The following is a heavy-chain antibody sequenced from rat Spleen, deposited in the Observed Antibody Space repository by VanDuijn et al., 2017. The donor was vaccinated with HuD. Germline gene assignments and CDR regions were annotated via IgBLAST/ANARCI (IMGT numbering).Heavy chain of an antibody. CDR3: TRMYTTDYYWCFDF. V-gene: IGHV5-27*01. D-gene: IGHD1-6*01. CDR2: ITTGGGST. CDR1: GFTFSNYY. Sequence: EVQLVESGGDLVQPGRSLKLSCAASGFTFSNYYMAWVRQAPTKGLEWVAYITTGGGSTFYRDSVKGRFTISRDNAKSTLYLQMDSLRSEDTATYYCTRMYTTDYYWCFDFWGPGTMVTVSS. J-gene: IGHJ1*01.